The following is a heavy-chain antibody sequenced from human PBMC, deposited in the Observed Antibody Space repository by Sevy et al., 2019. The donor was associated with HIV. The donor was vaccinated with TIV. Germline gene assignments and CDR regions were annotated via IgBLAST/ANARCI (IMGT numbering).Heavy chain of an antibody. CDR1: RITFSNSW. J-gene: IGHJ4*02. CDR3: ARDWGEY. Sequence: GGSLRLSCAGPRITFSNSWMSWVRQAPGKGLEWVAIIKSDGSEKYYVYSVKGRFTIPRDNAKNSLYLQMNSLRVEDTAVYYCARDWGEYWGQGTLVTVSS. CDR2: IKSDGSEK. D-gene: IGHD3-16*01. V-gene: IGHV3-7*01.